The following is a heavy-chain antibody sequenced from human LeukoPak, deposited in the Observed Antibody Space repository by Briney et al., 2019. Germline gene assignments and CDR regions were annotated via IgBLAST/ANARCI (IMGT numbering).Heavy chain of an antibody. CDR2: IFYTGSI. Sequence: SETLSLACTVPGGSISNYYWSWIRQPPGKGLEWIGYIFYTGSINYNPSLRGRVTISVDTSKSQFSLRLSSVTAADTAVYYCARSYSASYDSPAGWFDPWGQGTLVTVSS. CDR3: ARSYSASYDSPAGWFDP. CDR1: GGSISNYY. D-gene: IGHD3-22*01. J-gene: IGHJ5*02. V-gene: IGHV4-59*08.